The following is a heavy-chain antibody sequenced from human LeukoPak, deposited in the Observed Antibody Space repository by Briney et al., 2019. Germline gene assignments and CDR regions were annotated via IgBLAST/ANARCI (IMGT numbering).Heavy chain of an antibody. Sequence: GGSLRLSCAASGFTFSSYAMSWVRQAPGKGLEWVSAISGRGDRTYYADSVKGRFTISRDNSKNTLYLQMNSLRAEDTAVYYCAKEQSSSGFFDYWGQGTLVSVSS. CDR3: AKEQSSSGFFDY. D-gene: IGHD6-6*01. CDR1: GFTFSSYA. CDR2: ISGRGDRT. V-gene: IGHV3-23*01. J-gene: IGHJ4*02.